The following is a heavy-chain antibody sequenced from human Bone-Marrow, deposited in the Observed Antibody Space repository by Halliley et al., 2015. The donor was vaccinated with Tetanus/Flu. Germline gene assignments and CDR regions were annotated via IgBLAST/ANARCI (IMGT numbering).Heavy chain of an antibody. CDR3: AKDIRELDFFYYGMGV. J-gene: IGHJ6*02. CDR2: ITWNSDNI. V-gene: IGHV3-9*01. CDR1: GFNFEDYA. D-gene: IGHD1-26*01. Sequence: SLRLSCAGTGFNFEDYAIHWVRQAPGKGLEWVAGITWNSDNIGYADSVKGRFTISRDNAENSVYLQMGSLRPEDTALYFCAKDIRELDFFYYGMGVWGQGTTVTVS.